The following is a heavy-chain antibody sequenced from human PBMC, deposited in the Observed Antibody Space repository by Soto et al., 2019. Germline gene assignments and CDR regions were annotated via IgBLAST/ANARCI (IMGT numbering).Heavy chain of an antibody. D-gene: IGHD2-2*01. V-gene: IGHV3-30*18. CDR3: AKDDFDIVVVPAARFQH. CDR2: ISYDGSNK. J-gene: IGHJ1*01. Sequence: GGSLRLSCAASGFTFSSYGMHWVRQAPGKGLEWVAVISYDGSNKYYADSVKGRFTISRDNSKNTLYLQMNSLRAEDTAVYYCAKDDFDIVVVPAARFQHWGQGTLVTVSS. CDR1: GFTFSSYG.